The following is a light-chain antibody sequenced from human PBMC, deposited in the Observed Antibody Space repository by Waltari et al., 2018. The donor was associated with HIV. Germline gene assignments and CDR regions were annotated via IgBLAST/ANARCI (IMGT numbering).Light chain of an antibody. Sequence: QPVLTQPPSASASLGASVTLTCTLSSGYSNYKVDGYQQRPGKGPRFVMRVGTGGIVGSKGDGIPDRFSVLGSGLNRYLTIKNIQEEDESDYHCGADHGSGSNFVYVFGIGTKVTVL. CDR2: VGTGGIVG. CDR3: GADHGSGSNFVYV. V-gene: IGLV9-49*01. J-gene: IGLJ1*01. CDR1: SGYSNYK.